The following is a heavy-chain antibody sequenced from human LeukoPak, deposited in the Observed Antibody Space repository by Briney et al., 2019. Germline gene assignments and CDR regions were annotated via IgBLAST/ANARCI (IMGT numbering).Heavy chain of an antibody. CDR1: GYTFTSYG. Sequence: ASVKVSCKASGYTFTSYGISWVRQAPGQGLEWMGWISAYNGNTNYAQKLQGRVTMTTDTSTSTAYMELRSLRSDDTAVYYCARVGLAVAGTSDYYYYYGMDVWGQGTTVTVSS. V-gene: IGHV1-18*01. J-gene: IGHJ6*02. D-gene: IGHD6-19*01. CDR2: ISAYNGNT. CDR3: ARVGLAVAGTSDYYYYYGMDV.